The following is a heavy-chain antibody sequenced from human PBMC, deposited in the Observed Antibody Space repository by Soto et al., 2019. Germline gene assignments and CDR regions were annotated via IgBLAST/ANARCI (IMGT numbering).Heavy chain of an antibody. V-gene: IGHV4-30-4*01. CDR1: GGSISSGNYY. CDR2: ISHSGTT. Sequence: QVQLQESGPGLVKPSQTLSLTCTVSGGSISSGNYYWCWIRQPPGKGLEWIGYISHSGTTYYNPSLKSRITISVDTSKNQFSLKLSSVTAADMAVYYCARDLSDYNGMDVWGQGTTVTVSS. D-gene: IGHD3-16*02. CDR3: ARDLSDYNGMDV. J-gene: IGHJ6*02.